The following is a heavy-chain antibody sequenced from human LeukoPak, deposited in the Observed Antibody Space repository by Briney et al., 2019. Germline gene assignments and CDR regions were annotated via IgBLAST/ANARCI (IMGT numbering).Heavy chain of an antibody. V-gene: IGHV3-53*01. J-gene: IGHJ4*02. CDR1: GLIVSNSY. D-gene: IGHD6-19*01. CDR3: ARDPSGNLHFDY. CDR2: IYSGGRT. Sequence: GGSLRLSCAASGLIVSNSYMTWVRQAPGKGLEWVSIIYSGGRTFYADSVKGRFTLSRDNSKNTLYLQVNSLRAEDTAVYYCARDPSGNLHFDYWGQGTLVTVSS.